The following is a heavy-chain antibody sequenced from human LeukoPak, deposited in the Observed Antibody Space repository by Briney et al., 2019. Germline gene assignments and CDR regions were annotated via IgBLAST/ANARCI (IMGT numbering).Heavy chain of an antibody. J-gene: IGHJ4*02. CDR3: AKSSDGSTSFDY. CDR2: ISSSGSTI. V-gene: IGHV3-48*03. D-gene: IGHD2/OR15-2a*01. CDR1: GFTFSSYE. Sequence: PGGSLRLSCAASGFTFSSYEMNWVRQAPGKGLEWVSYISSSGSTIYYADSVKGRFTISRDNAKNSLYLQINSLRPEDTAVFYCAKSSDGSTSFDYWGQGALVTVSS.